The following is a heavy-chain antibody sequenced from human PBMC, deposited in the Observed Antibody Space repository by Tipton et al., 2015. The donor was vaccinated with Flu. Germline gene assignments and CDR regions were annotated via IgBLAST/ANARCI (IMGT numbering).Heavy chain of an antibody. Sequence: LSCTVSGGSISSGGSYWSWIRQHPGKGLEWIGYMYNSGSTYYNPSLKSRLTISGDTSKNQFSLKLSSVTAADTAVYYCARGVLTGGKRFDPWGQGTLVTVSS. CDR1: GGSISSGGSY. V-gene: IGHV4-31*02. J-gene: IGHJ5*02. D-gene: IGHD4/OR15-4a*01. CDR3: ARGVLTGGKRFDP. CDR2: MYNSGST.